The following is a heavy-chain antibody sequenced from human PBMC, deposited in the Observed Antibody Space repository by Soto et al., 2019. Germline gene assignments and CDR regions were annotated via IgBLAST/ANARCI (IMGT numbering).Heavy chain of an antibody. V-gene: IGHV3-74*01. CDR3: ARGIRNYYGVDV. CDR1: GFTFSTYW. CDR2: IKGDGSSA. Sequence: EVQLVESGGGLVQPGGSLRLPCAASGFTFSTYWMHWVRQAPGTGLEWVSRIKGDGSSASYADSAEGRFTISRDNAKNTVYLQMNSLGAEDTAVYWCARGIRNYYGVDVWGQGTTVTVSS. J-gene: IGHJ6*02.